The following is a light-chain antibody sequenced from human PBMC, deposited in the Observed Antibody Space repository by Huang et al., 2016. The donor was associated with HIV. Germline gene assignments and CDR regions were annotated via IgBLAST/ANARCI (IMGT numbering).Light chain of an antibody. V-gene: IGKV3-11*01. CDR3: HQHSSWPGT. CDR1: QSVGSY. Sequence: DIVLTQSPATLSLSPGERATLSCRAGQSVGSYLACYQQTPGQAPRLLVSDASHRATGIPARFSGSGSGTDFTLTISSLEPEDFVVYYCHQHSSWPGTFGQGTRVEIK. CDR2: DAS. J-gene: IGKJ1*01.